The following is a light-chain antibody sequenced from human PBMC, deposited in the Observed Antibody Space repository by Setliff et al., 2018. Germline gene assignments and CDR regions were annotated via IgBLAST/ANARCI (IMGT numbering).Light chain of an antibody. CDR3: SSYTSSHTYV. CDR2: DVS. CDR1: SSDIGDSNY. J-gene: IGLJ1*01. Sequence: QSVLAQPASVSGSPGQSITISCTGASSDIGDSNYVSWYQQHPGKAPKLIIYDVSDRPSGVSHRFSGSKSGNTASLTISGLLAEDEADYFCSSYTSSHTYVFGSGTKVTVL. V-gene: IGLV2-14*01.